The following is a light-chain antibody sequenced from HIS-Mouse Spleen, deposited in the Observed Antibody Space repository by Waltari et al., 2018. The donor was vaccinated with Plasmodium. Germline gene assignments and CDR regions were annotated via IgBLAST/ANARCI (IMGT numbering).Light chain of an antibody. V-gene: IGKV1-5*03. CDR3: QQYNSYSWT. Sequence: DIQMIQSPSTLSASVGDRVTITCRASQSISSRLAWYQQKPGKAPKLLIYKASSLESGVPSRFSGSGSGTEFTLTISSLQPDEFATYYCQQYNSYSWTFG. CDR1: QSISSR. J-gene: IGKJ1*01. CDR2: KAS.